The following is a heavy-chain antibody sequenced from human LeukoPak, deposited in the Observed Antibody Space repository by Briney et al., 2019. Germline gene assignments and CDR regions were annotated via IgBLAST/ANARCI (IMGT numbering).Heavy chain of an antibody. V-gene: IGHV1-2*02. D-gene: IGHD6-13*01. J-gene: IGHJ5*02. CDR2: INPNSGGT. CDR3: ARAYSSSWYFSSYWFDP. CDR1: GYTFTGYY. Sequence: ASVKVSCKASGYTFTGYYIHWVRQAPGQGLEWMGWINPNSGGTNNAQKFQGRVTMTRDTSISTAYMELSRLRSDDTAVYYCARAYSSSWYFSSYWFDPWGQGTLVTVSS.